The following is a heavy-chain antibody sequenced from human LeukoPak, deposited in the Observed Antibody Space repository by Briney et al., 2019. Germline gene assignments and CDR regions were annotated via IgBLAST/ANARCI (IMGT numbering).Heavy chain of an antibody. CDR3: ARGGQGYDLNWFDP. J-gene: IGHJ5*02. D-gene: IGHD3-3*01. V-gene: IGHV3-74*01. CDR1: GFTFSGYW. CDR2: IKSDGSST. Sequence: PGGSLRLSCAASGFTFSGYWMHWVRQAPGKGLVWVSRIKSDGSSTTYADSVKGRFTISRDNAKNTLYLEMNSLRAEDTAVYYCARGGQGYDLNWFDPWGQGTLVTVSS.